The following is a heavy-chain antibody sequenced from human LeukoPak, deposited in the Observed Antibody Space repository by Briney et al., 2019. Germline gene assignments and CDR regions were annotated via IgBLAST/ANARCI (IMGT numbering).Heavy chain of an antibody. CDR2: IYPGDSDT. D-gene: IGHD3-3*01. J-gene: IGHJ6*03. CDR1: GYSFTGYW. CDR3: ARQKGEGFLEWSHYYYYMDV. Sequence: GESLKISCKGSGYSFTGYWIGWVRQMPGKGLEWMGIIYPGDSDTRYSPSFQGQVTISADKSISTAYLQWSSLKASDTAMYYCARQKGEGFLEWSHYYYYMDVWGKGTTVTVSS. V-gene: IGHV5-51*01.